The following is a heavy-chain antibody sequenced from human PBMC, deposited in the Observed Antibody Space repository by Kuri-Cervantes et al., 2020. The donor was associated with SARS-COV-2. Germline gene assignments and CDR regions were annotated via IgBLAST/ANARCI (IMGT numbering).Heavy chain of an antibody. J-gene: IGHJ4*02. CDR2: ISSSSSTI. CDR1: GFTFSSYS. D-gene: IGHD6-13*01. Sequence: GESLKISCAASGFTFSSYSMNWVRQAPGKGLEWVSYISSSSSTIYYADSVKGRFTISRDNAKNSLYLQMNSLRDEDTAVYYCVRHEAAAGIVAPDWGQGTLVTVSS. CDR3: VRHEAAAGIVAPD. V-gene: IGHV3-48*02.